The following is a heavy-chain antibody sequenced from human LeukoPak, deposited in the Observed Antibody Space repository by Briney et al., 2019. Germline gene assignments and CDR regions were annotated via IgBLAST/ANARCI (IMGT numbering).Heavy chain of an antibody. CDR3: SSSYRNWFDP. V-gene: IGHV1-2*02. D-gene: IGHD6-6*01. J-gene: IGHJ5*02. CDR2: INPNSGGT. Sequence: ASVTVSFTASGYTFTVYYMHWVRQAPGQGLEWMGWINPNSGGTNYAQKFQGRVTMTRDTSISTAYMELSRLRSDDTAVYYCSSSYRNWFDPWGQGTLVTVSS. CDR1: GYTFTVYY.